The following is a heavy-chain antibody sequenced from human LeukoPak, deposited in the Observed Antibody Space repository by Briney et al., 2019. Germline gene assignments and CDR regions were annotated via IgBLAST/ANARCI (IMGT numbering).Heavy chain of an antibody. CDR2: IFHDGTT. CDR1: GGSINSPNSY. D-gene: IGHD1-1*01. CDR3: ARRVVAGTTVDF. J-gene: IGHJ4*02. Sequence: PSETLSLTCTVSGGSINSPNSYWGWIRQPPGKGLEWIGSIFHDGTTYYSPSLKSRVTVSVDTSLNQFSLSLMSMTAADMAVYYCARRVVAGTTVDFWGQGNLVTVSS. V-gene: IGHV4-39*01.